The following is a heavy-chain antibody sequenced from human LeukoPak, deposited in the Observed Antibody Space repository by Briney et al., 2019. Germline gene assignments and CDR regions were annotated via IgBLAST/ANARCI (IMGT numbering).Heavy chain of an antibody. Sequence: GESLRLSCAASGFTFSVTWMSWVRQAPGRGLEWVGRFKSKAAGGTTDYAAPVAGRFTISRDDSKNMLYLQMNSLKTEDTAVYYCTRGAPQADVFGIWGQGTMVTVSS. D-gene: IGHD1-26*01. V-gene: IGHV3-15*01. CDR3: TRGAPQADVFGI. J-gene: IGHJ3*02. CDR1: GFTFSVTW. CDR2: FKSKAAGGTT.